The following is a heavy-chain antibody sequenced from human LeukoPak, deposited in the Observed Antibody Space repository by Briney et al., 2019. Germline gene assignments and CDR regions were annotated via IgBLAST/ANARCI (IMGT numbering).Heavy chain of an antibody. V-gene: IGHV3-15*01. D-gene: IGHD3-22*01. CDR2: IKSKTDGGTT. Sequence: GGSLRLSCAASGFTFSNAWMSWVRQAPGKGLEWVGRIKSKTDGGTTDYAAPVKGRLTISRDDSKNTLYLQMNSLKTEDTAVYYCTTVGFPYYYDSSGYPNDYWGQGTLVTVSS. CDR3: TTVGFPYYYDSSGYPNDY. J-gene: IGHJ4*02. CDR1: GFTFSNAW.